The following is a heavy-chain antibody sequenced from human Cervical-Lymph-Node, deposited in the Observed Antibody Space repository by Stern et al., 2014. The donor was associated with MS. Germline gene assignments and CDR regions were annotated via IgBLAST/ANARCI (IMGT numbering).Heavy chain of an antibody. CDR3: ASLFDSSGYFDYS. Sequence: QMQLVQSGAEVRKTGSSVKVSCKASGHTFTYRYLHWVRQAPGQAPEWMGWITPFNGNTNYAQKFQDRVTITRDTSMNTAYMELSSLRSEDTAMYYCASLFDSSGYFDYSWGQGTLVTVSS. CDR2: ITPFNGNT. J-gene: IGHJ4*02. D-gene: IGHD3-22*01. V-gene: IGHV1-45*02. CDR1: GHTFTYRY.